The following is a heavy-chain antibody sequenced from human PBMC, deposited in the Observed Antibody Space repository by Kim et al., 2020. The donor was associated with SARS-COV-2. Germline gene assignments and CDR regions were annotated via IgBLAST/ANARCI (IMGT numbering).Heavy chain of an antibody. J-gene: IGHJ4*02. Sequence: ASVKVSCKASGYTFTGYYMHWVRQAPGQGLEWMGWINPNSGGTNYAQKFQGWVTMTRDTSISTAYMELSRLRSDDTAVYYCARAGSFGDSVPFDYWGQGTLVTVSS. CDR3: ARAGSFGDSVPFDY. D-gene: IGHD3-10*01. CDR2: INPNSGGT. V-gene: IGHV1-2*04. CDR1: GYTFTGYY.